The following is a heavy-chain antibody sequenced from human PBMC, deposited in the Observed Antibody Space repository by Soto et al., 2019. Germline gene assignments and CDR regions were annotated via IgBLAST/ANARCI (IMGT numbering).Heavy chain of an antibody. J-gene: IGHJ4*02. D-gene: IGHD2-2*01. CDR3: ARGPPDVVVPAALDY. Sequence: GESLKISCKGSGYSFTSYWIGWVRQMPGKGLEWMGIIYPGDSDTRYSPSFQGQVTISAVKSISTAYLQWSSLKASDTAMYYCARGPPDVVVPAALDYWGQGTLVTVSS. CDR2: IYPGDSDT. V-gene: IGHV5-51*01. CDR1: GYSFTSYW.